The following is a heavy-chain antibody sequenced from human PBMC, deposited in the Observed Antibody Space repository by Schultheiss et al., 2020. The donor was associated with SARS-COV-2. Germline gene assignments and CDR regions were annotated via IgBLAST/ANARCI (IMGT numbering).Heavy chain of an antibody. Sequence: SETLSLTCTVSGGSISSGGYYWSWIRQHPGKGLEWIGYIYYSGSTYYNPSLKSRVTISVDTSKNHLSLKMSSVTAADTAVYYCARHGGIAAAEPFDYWGQGTLVTVSS. CDR3: ARHGGIAAAEPFDY. CDR1: GGSISSGGYY. D-gene: IGHD6-13*01. J-gene: IGHJ4*02. V-gene: IGHV4-31*03. CDR2: IYYSGST.